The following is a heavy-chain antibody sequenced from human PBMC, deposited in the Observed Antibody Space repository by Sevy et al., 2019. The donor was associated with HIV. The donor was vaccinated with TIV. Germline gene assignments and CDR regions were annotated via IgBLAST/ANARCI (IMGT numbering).Heavy chain of an antibody. V-gene: IGHV3-64D*06. CDR1: GFTFSSYA. J-gene: IGHJ5*02. D-gene: IGHD6-19*01. CDR3: VKGIGAAVAGPLYNWFDP. Sequence: GGSLRLSCSASGFTFSSYAMHWVRQAPGKGLEYVSAISSNGGSTYYADSVKGRFTISRDNSKNTLYLQMSSLRAEDTAVYYCVKGIGAAVAGPLYNWFDPWCQGTLVTVSS. CDR2: ISSNGGST.